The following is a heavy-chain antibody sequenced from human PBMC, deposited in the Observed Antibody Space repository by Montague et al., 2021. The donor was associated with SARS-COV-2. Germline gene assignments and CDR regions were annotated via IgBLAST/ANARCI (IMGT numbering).Heavy chain of an antibody. V-gene: IGHV4-4*07. D-gene: IGHD3-3*01. J-gene: IGHJ6*02. Sequence: SETLSLTCTVSGGSINYYYWHWLRQSAGKGLEWIGRIYSSGNTNSNPSLESRVIMSVDSSQNQFSLKLSSVTAADTAVYYCARDPWRITIFGVVTGYGMDVWGQGTTVTVSS. CDR1: GGSINYYY. CDR2: IYSSGNT. CDR3: ARDPWRITIFGVVTGYGMDV.